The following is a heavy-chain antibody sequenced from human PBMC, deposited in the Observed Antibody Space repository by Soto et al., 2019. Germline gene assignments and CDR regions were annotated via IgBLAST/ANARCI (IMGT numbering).Heavy chain of an antibody. D-gene: IGHD2-2*01. Sequence: GESLKISCKGSGYSFTSYWISWGRQMPGKGLEWMGRIDPSESYTNYSPSFQGHVSISADKSISTAYMQWSSLKASDTAMYYCARRGDVGYCSSTSCYLGGYYYYGMDDWGQGTTVTVSS. CDR2: IDPSESYT. CDR1: GYSFTSYW. J-gene: IGHJ6*02. V-gene: IGHV5-10-1*01. CDR3: ARRGDVGYCSSTSCYLGGYYYYGMDD.